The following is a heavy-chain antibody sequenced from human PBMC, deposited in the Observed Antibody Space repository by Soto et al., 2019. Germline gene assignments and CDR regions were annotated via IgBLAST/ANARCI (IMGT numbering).Heavy chain of an antibody. CDR2: INAGNGNT. Sequence: ASVKVSCKASGYPFTSSAMHWVRQAPGQRLEWMGWINAGNGNTKYSQKFQGRVTITRDTSASTAYMELSSLRSEDTAVYYCASEAIAAAAVYGMDVWGQGTTVTVSS. D-gene: IGHD6-13*01. J-gene: IGHJ6*02. V-gene: IGHV1-3*01. CDR1: GYPFTSSA. CDR3: ASEAIAAAAVYGMDV.